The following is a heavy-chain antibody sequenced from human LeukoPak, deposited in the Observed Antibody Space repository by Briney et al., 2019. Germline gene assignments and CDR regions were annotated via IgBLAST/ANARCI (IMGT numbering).Heavy chain of an antibody. Sequence: GGSLRLSCAASGFALSHYSLTWVRQAPGKGLEWVSSISTTSAYIHYAESVKGRFSISRDNIDNVVYLQMNSLRGEDTAVYYCARVAVAGPTGWFDSWGQGTLVTVPS. CDR2: ISTTSAYI. CDR3: ARVAVAGPTGWFDS. D-gene: IGHD6-19*01. J-gene: IGHJ5*01. CDR1: GFALSHYS. V-gene: IGHV3-21*01.